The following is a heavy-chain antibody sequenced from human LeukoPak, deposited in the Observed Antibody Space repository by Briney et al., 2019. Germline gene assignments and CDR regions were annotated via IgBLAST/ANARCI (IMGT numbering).Heavy chain of an antibody. V-gene: IGHV3-72*01. D-gene: IGHD3-22*01. Sequence: GGSLRLSCAASGFTFSDHYMDWVRQAPGKGLEWVGRTRDKANSYTTEYAASVKDRFTMSRDDSKNSVYLQMNSPKIEDTAVYYCARVGNSGGYYNPLDYWGQGTLVTVSS. J-gene: IGHJ4*02. CDR1: GFTFSDHY. CDR3: ARVGNSGGYYNPLDY. CDR2: TRDKANSYTT.